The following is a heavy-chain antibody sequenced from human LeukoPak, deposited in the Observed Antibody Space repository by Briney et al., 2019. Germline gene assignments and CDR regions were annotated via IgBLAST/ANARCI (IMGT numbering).Heavy chain of an antibody. J-gene: IGHJ5*02. V-gene: IGHV3-74*01. CDR3: ARDISSGGLYIWFDP. Sequence: GGSLRLSCAASGFTFSSYWMHWVRQAPGKGLVWVSRLNGDGSSTNYADSVKGRFTISRDNAKNTLFLQMNSLRAEDTAVYYCARDISSGGLYIWFDPWGQGTLVTVSS. CDR2: LNGDGSST. CDR1: GFTFSSYW. D-gene: IGHD5-12*01.